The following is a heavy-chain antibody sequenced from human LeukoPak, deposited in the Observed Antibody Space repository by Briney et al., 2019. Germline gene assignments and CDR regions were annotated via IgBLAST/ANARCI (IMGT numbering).Heavy chain of an antibody. Sequence: PGGSLRLSCTASGFTFSIYWMNWVRQTPGRGLEWVANIKEDGSEENYVDSVKGRFTISRDNTENSLYLQMNSLRVEDTAVYYCARVHYYDGSGYPRHFDYWGQGTLVTVSS. CDR1: GFTFSIYW. J-gene: IGHJ4*02. CDR3: ARVHYYDGSGYPRHFDY. V-gene: IGHV3-7*05. CDR2: IKEDGSEE. D-gene: IGHD3-22*01.